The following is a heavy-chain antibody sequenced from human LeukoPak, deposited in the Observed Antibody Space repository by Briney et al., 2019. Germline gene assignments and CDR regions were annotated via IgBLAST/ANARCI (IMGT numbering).Heavy chain of an antibody. D-gene: IGHD5-24*01. Sequence: GGSPRLSCAASGFTFSSYSMNWVRQAPGKGLEWVSSISSSSSYIYYADSVKGRFTISRDNAKNSLYLQMNSLRAEDTAVYYCARELEMATTGLDYWGQGTLVTVSS. J-gene: IGHJ4*02. CDR2: ISSSSSYI. CDR3: ARELEMATTGLDY. V-gene: IGHV3-21*01. CDR1: GFTFSSYS.